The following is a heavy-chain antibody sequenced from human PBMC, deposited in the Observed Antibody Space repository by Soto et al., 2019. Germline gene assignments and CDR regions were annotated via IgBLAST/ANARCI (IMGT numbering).Heavy chain of an antibody. V-gene: IGHV3-23*01. CDR1: GFTFSSYA. D-gene: IGHD6-13*01. Sequence: HPGGSLRLSCAASGFTFSSYAMSWVRQAPGKGLEWVSAISGSGGSTYYADSVKGRFTISRDNSKNTLYLQMNSLRAEDTAVYYCANDGKSIAAAGTLYYWGQGTLVTVSS. CDR3: ANDGKSIAAAGTLYY. J-gene: IGHJ4*02. CDR2: ISGSGGST.